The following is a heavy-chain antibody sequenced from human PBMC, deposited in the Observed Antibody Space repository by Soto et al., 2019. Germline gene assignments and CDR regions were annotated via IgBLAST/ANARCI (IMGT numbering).Heavy chain of an antibody. D-gene: IGHD3-16*01. Sequence: QGQLVQSGAEVKKPGASVKVSCKASGYSFTRYGISWVRQSPGQGLEWMGWISGYNANTNYPENRQGRVTMTTDTSTSTAYMEVRNLISDDTAVYYCARMGDVPYYYYGLDVWGQGTTVTVSS. CDR1: GYSFTRYG. V-gene: IGHV1-18*01. J-gene: IGHJ6*02. CDR3: ARMGDVPYYYYGLDV. CDR2: ISGYNANT.